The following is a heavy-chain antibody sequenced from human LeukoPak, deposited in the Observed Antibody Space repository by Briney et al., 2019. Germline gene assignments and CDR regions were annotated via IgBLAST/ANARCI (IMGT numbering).Heavy chain of an antibody. CDR2: INPNSGGT. CDR1: GYTFTGYY. V-gene: IGHV1-2*02. D-gene: IGHD3-22*01. Sequence: ASVKVSCKASGYTFTGYYMHWVRQAPGLGLEWMGWINPNSGGTNYAQKFQGRVTMTRDTSISTAYMELSRLRSDDTAVYYCARFLYDSSGYFDPGDYWGQGTLVTVSS. CDR3: ARFLYDSSGYFDPGDY. J-gene: IGHJ4*02.